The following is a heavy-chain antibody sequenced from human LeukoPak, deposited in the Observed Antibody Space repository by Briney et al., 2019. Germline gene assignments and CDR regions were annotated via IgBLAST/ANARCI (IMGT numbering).Heavy chain of an antibody. Sequence: GGSLRLSCAASGFTFSSYEMNWVRQAPGKGLEWVSYISSSGSTIYYADSVKGRFTISRDNAKNSLSLQMNSLRAEDTAVYYCARGPSSSGYLWGQGTLVTVSS. CDR1: GFTFSSYE. J-gene: IGHJ4*02. CDR2: ISSSGSTI. V-gene: IGHV3-48*03. D-gene: IGHD3-22*01. CDR3: ARGPSSSGYL.